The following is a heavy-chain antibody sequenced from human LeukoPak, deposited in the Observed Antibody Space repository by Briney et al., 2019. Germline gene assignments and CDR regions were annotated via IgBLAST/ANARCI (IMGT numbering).Heavy chain of an antibody. D-gene: IGHD2-2*01. CDR2: INPNSGGT. V-gene: IGHV1-2*02. J-gene: IGHJ4*02. CDR3: ARGIVVVPAAMLEH. Sequence: ASVMVSCKASGYTFIGYYIHWVRQAPGQGLEWMGCINPNSGGTNFAQKFQGRVTMTRDTSINTAYMELSRLRSDDTAVYYCARGIVVVPAAMLEHWGQGTLVTVSS. CDR1: GYTFIGYY.